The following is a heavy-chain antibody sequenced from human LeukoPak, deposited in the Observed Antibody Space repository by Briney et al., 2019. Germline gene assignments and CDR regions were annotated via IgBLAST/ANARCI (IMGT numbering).Heavy chain of an antibody. J-gene: IGHJ6*03. CDR1: GFTFSSYW. D-gene: IGHD6-13*01. V-gene: IGHV3-7*01. Sequence: PGGSLRLSCAASGFTFSSYWMSWVRQAPAKGLEWVANVKQDGSEKYYVDFVQGRFTISRDNAKTSLYLQMNSLRAEDTAVYYCANSRYSSSWYYYYYYMDVWGKGTTVTVSS. CDR2: VKQDGSEK. CDR3: ANSRYSSSWYYYYYYMDV.